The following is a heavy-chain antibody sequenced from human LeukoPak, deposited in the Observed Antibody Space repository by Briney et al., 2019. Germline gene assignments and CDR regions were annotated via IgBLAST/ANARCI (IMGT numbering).Heavy chain of an antibody. Sequence: GGSLRLSCAASGFTFSSYAMSWVRQAPGKGLEWVSAISGSGGSTYYADSVKGRFTISRDNSKNTLYLQMNSLRAEDTAVYYCAKDRRYCSSTSCYMSFDYWGQGTLVTVSS. J-gene: IGHJ4*02. CDR2: ISGSGGST. CDR3: AKDRRYCSSTSCYMSFDY. D-gene: IGHD2-2*02. CDR1: GFTFSSYA. V-gene: IGHV3-23*01.